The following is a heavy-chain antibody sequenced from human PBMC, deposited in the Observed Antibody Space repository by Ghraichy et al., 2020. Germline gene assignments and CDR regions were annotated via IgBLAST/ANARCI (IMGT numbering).Heavy chain of an antibody. Sequence: ASVKVSCKASGYTFTSYGISWVRQAPGQGLEWMGWISAYNGNTNYAQKLQGRVTMTTDTSTSTAYMELRSLRSDDTAVYYCARDVYSGSSSWYVGPSDYFDYWGQGTLVTVSS. CDR2: ISAYNGNT. CDR3: ARDVYSGSSSWYVGPSDYFDY. V-gene: IGHV1-18*01. D-gene: IGHD6-13*01. CDR1: GYTFTSYG. J-gene: IGHJ4*02.